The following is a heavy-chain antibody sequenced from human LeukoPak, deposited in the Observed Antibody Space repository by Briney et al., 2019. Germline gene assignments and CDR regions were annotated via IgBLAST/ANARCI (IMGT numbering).Heavy chain of an antibody. CDR1: GYTFTSYD. CDR2: MNPNSGNT. CDR3: ARAPDFWSGEYYYYYYVDV. D-gene: IGHD3-3*01. J-gene: IGHJ6*03. Sequence: GASVKVSCKASGYTFTSYDINWVRQATGQGLEWMGWMNPNSGNTGYAQKFQGRVTMTRNTSISTAYMELSSLRSEDTAVYYCARAPDFWSGEYYYYYYVDVWGKGTTVTVSS. V-gene: IGHV1-8*01.